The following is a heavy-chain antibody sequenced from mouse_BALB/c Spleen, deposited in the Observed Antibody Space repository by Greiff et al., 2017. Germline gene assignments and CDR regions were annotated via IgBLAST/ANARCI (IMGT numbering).Heavy chain of an antibody. V-gene: IGHV5-6-4*01. Sequence: EVQGVESGGGLVKPGGSLKLSCAASGFTFSSYTMSWVRQTPEKRLEWVATISSGGSYTYYPDSVKGRFTISRDNAKNTLYLQMSSLKSEDTAMYYCTRDHRAMDYWGQGTSVTVSS. CDR3: TRDHRAMDY. CDR1: GFTFSSYT. D-gene: IGHD3-1*01. CDR2: ISSGGSYT. J-gene: IGHJ4*01.